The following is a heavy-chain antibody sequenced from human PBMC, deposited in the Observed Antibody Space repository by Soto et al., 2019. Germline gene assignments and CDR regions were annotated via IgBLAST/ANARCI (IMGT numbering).Heavy chain of an antibody. Sequence: LSXNCFFSGCSITAGGYYWSWIRHHPGKGLEWIGSFYSSGSIIYNPSLRSRVSISGDTSSNQFSMSLTSVTAADTARYYCARMYSSGSGWFHPWGQGTLVTVSS. CDR3: ARMYSSGSGWFHP. D-gene: IGHD6-19*01. J-gene: IGHJ5*02. V-gene: IGHV4-31*03. CDR2: FYSSGSI. CDR1: GCSITAGGYY.